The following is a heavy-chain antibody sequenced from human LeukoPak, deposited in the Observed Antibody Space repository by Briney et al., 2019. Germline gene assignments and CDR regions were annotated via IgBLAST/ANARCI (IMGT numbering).Heavy chain of an antibody. CDR3: ARDLGYCSSTSCYFGYAFDI. J-gene: IGHJ3*02. V-gene: IGHV3-21*01. D-gene: IGHD2-2*01. Sequence: GGSLRLSCAASGFVFRNYFMSWVRQAPGKGLEWVSSISSSSSYIYYADSVKGRFTISRDNAKNSLYLQMNSLRAEDTAVYYCARDLGYCSSTSCYFGYAFDIWGQGTMVTVSS. CDR2: ISSSSSYI. CDR1: GFVFRNYF.